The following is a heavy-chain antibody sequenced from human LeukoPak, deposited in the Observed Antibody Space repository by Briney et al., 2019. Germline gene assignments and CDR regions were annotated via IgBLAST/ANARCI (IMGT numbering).Heavy chain of an antibody. V-gene: IGHV4-61*02. CDR1: GGSISSGSYY. CDR3: ARHEYSSSRYDLGDY. Sequence: SQTLSLTCTVSGGSISSGSYYWSWIRQPAGKGLEWIGRIYTSGSTNYNPSLKSRVTISVDTSKNQFSLKLSSVTAADTAVYYCARHEYSSSRYDLGDYWGQGTLVTVSS. CDR2: IYTSGST. D-gene: IGHD6-6*01. J-gene: IGHJ4*02.